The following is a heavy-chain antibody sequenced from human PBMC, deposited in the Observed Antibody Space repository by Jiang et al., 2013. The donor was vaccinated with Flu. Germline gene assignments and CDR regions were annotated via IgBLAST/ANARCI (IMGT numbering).Heavy chain of an antibody. CDR1: FSGYY. CDR2: INHSGST. V-gene: IGHV4-34*01. D-gene: IGHD4-23*01. Sequence: FSGYYWSWIRQPPRKGLEWIGEINHSGSTNYNPSLKSRVTISVDTSKNQFSLKLSSVTAADTAVYYCARADGRSGGDAFDIWGQGTMVTVSS. J-gene: IGHJ3*02. CDR3: ARADGRSGGDAFDI.